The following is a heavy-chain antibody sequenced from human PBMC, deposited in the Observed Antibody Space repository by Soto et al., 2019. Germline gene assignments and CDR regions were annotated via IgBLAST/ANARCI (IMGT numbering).Heavy chain of an antibody. CDR2: IRSKAYSYAT. J-gene: IGHJ4*02. Sequence: GGSLRLSCAASGFTFSGSAIHWVRQASGKGLEWVGRIRSKAYSYATLYAPSVKGRFTISRDDSMNTAYLQMNSLKTEDTAVYYCTSTRPAREYTSSSDYWGQGTLVTVSS. V-gene: IGHV3-73*01. CDR3: TSTRPAREYTSSSDY. D-gene: IGHD6-6*01. CDR1: GFTFSGSA.